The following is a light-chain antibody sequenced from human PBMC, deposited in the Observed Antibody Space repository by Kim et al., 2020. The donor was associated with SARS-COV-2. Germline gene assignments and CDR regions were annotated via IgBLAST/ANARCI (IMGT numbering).Light chain of an antibody. V-gene: IGLV3-19*01. CDR3: NSRDSNDNVV. Sequence: ALGQKVRSTCQGDSLRSYYSTGYQQKPGQAPILVIYGKNNRPSGIPDRFSGSSSGNTASLTITGTQAGDEADYYCNSRDSNDNVVFGGGTQLTVL. CDR2: GKN. CDR1: SLRSYY. J-gene: IGLJ2*01.